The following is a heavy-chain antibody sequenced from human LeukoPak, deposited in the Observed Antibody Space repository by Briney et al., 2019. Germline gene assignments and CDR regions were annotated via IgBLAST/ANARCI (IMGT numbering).Heavy chain of an antibody. CDR1: GFTFSSYA. Sequence: TGGSLRLSCAASGFTFSSYAMSWVRQAPGKGLEWVSAISGSGGSTYCADSVKGRFTISRDNSKNTLYLQMNSLRAEDTAVYYCAKDSRSGRHSSGSSYFDYWGQGTLVTVSS. CDR3: AKDSRSGRHSSGSSYFDY. J-gene: IGHJ4*02. V-gene: IGHV3-23*01. CDR2: ISGSGGST. D-gene: IGHD3-22*01.